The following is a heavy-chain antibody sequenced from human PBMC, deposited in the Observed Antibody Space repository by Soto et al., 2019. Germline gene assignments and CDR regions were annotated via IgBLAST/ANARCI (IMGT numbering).Heavy chain of an antibody. Sequence: PSETLSLTCTVYGGSISDYYWSWIRQPAGKGLEWIGRIYTSGSTNYNPSLKSRVTMSLDTSKNQFSLKLTSVTAADTAVYYCARDSAPRAFDYWGQGTLVTVSS. CDR3: ARDSAPRAFDY. J-gene: IGHJ4*02. CDR1: GGSISDYY. V-gene: IGHV4-4*07. CDR2: IYTSGST.